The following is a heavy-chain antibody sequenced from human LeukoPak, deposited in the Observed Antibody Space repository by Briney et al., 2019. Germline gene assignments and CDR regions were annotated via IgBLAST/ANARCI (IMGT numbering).Heavy chain of an antibody. CDR3: AKTPGWRLNDAFDI. CDR1: GFTFSSYS. V-gene: IGHV3-21*04. CDR2: ISSSSSYI. J-gene: IGHJ3*02. D-gene: IGHD2-21*02. Sequence: SGGSLRLSCAASGFTFSSYSMNWVRQAPGKGLEWVSSISSSSSYIYYADSMKGRFTISRDNGKNSLYLQMNSLRAEATAVYYCAKTPGWRLNDAFDIWGQGTMVTVPS.